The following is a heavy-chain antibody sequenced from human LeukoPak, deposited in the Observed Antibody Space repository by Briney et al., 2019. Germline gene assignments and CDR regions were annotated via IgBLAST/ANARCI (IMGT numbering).Heavy chain of an antibody. CDR1: GFTFSSYS. CDR2: ISSSSSTI. CDR3: ARHFLYRAALDAFDI. D-gene: IGHD3-3*02. J-gene: IGHJ3*02. Sequence: PGGSLRLSCAASGFTFSSYSMNWVRQAPGKGLEWVSYISSSSSTIYYADSVKGRFTISRDNAKNSLYLQMNSLRAEDTAVYYCARHFLYRAALDAFDIWGQGTLVTVSS. V-gene: IGHV3-48*04.